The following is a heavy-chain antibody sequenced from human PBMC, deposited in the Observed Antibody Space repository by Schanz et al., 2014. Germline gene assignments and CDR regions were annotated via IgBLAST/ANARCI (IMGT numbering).Heavy chain of an antibody. CDR2: IYTSGST. Sequence: QVQLQESGPGLVKPSQTLSLTCIVSGGSISSGTYYWSWLRQPAGKGLEWIGRIYTSGSTNYNPSLKSRVPMSVDTSKNQISLKLRSVTAADTAVYYCARGGARRFPVVPDAIQGLRGHYYYYYLDVWGKGTTVTASS. V-gene: IGHV4-61*02. CDR3: ARGGARRFPVVPDAIQGLRGHYYYYYLDV. D-gene: IGHD2-2*02. J-gene: IGHJ6*03. CDR1: GGSISSGTYY.